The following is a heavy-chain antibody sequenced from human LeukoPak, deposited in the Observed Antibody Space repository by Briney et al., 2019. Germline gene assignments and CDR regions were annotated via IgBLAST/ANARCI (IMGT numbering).Heavy chain of an antibody. V-gene: IGHV3-30-3*01. CDR1: GFTFSSYA. Sequence: GGSLRLSCAASGFTFSSYAMHWVRQAPGKGLEWVAVISYDGSNKYYADSVKGRFTISRDNSKNTLYLQMNSLRAEDTAVYYCARGVAAAGTRVDYFDYWGQGTLVTVSS. D-gene: IGHD6-13*01. J-gene: IGHJ4*02. CDR2: ISYDGSNK. CDR3: ARGVAAAGTRVDYFDY.